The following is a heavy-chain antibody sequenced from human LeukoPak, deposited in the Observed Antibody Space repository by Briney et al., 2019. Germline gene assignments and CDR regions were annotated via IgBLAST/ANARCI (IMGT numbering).Heavy chain of an antibody. Sequence: GGSLRLSCVASGFTFSTYAMGWVRQVPGKGLEWVSSVSESGGTTYYADSVKGRFTISRDNSKNTLYLQMNSLRAEDTAVYYCAKEEVGLAGASRKDAFDIWGQGTMVTVSS. CDR1: GFTFSTYA. V-gene: IGHV3-23*01. J-gene: IGHJ3*02. CDR3: AKEEVGLAGASRKDAFDI. CDR2: VSESGGTT. D-gene: IGHD1-26*01.